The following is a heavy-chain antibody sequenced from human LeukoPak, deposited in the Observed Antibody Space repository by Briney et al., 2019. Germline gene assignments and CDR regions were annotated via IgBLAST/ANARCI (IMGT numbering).Heavy chain of an antibody. Sequence: GGSLRLSCAASGFTFSSYAMHWVPQAPGKGLEWSAVISYDGSNKYYADSVKGRFTISGDDSKSTLYLQMNSLRADDTAVYYCARESSYRLPWGWFDPWGQGTLVTVSS. V-gene: IGHV3-30-3*01. CDR2: ISYDGSNK. CDR1: GFTFSSYA. J-gene: IGHJ5*02. CDR3: ARESSYRLPWGWFDP. D-gene: IGHD2-2*01.